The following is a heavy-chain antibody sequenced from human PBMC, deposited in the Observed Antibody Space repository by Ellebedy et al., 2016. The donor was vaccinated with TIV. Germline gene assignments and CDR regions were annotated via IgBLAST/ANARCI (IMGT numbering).Heavy chain of an antibody. V-gene: IGHV3-23*01. CDR1: GFLFREYG. Sequence: GGSLRLSXVVSGFLFREYGWTWVREPPGKGLEWVSSISGSSGDTYYADSVKGRFTISRDNSKSTLFLQMNSLTADDTAVYYCAKFLRGHGSGRPFSYYAMDVWGQGTSVTVSS. D-gene: IGHD3-10*01. CDR3: AKFLRGHGSGRPFSYYAMDV. CDR2: ISGSSGDT. J-gene: IGHJ6*02.